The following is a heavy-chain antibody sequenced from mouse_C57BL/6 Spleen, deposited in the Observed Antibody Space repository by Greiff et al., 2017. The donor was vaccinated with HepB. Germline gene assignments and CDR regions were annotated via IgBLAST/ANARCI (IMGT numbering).Heavy chain of an antibody. CDR3: ARPGSSPYYFDD. D-gene: IGHD1-1*01. V-gene: IGHV1-82*01. CDR2: IYPGDGDT. Sequence: QVQLKQSGPELVKPGASVKISCKASGYAFSSSWMNWVKQRPGKGLEWIGRIYPGDGDTNYNGKFKGKATLTADKSSSTAYMQLSSLTSEDSAVYFCARPGSSPYYFDDWGQGTTLTVSS. J-gene: IGHJ2*01. CDR1: GYAFSSSW.